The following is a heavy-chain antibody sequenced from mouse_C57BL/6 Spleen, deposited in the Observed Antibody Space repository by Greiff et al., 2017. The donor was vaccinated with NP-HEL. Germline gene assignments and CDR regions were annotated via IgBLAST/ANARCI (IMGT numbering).Heavy chain of an antibody. J-gene: IGHJ2*01. Sequence: DVMLVESGGGLVQPKGSLTLSCAASGFSFNTYAMNWVRQAPGKGLEWVARIRSKSNNYATYYADSVKDRFTISRDDSESMLYLQMNNLKTEDTAMYYCVRNGYDDWYFDYWGQGTTLTVSS. D-gene: IGHD2-2*01. CDR1: GFSFNTYA. V-gene: IGHV10-1*01. CDR2: IRSKSNNYAT. CDR3: VRNGYDDWYFDY.